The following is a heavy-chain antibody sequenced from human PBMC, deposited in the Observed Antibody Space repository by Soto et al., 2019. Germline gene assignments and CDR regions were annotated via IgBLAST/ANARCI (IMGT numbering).Heavy chain of an antibody. CDR2: ISSSTTYI. J-gene: IGHJ4*02. Sequence: EVQLVESGGGLVKPGGSLRLSCAASGFTFSTYSMNWVRQAPGKGLEWVSSISSSTTYIYYADSVKGRFTISRDNANKSLYLQMNSLRAEDTAVYYCAREMPGYCSSNSCYAVDYWGQGTLVTVST. D-gene: IGHD2-2*01. CDR1: GFTFSTYS. V-gene: IGHV3-21*01. CDR3: AREMPGYCSSNSCYAVDY.